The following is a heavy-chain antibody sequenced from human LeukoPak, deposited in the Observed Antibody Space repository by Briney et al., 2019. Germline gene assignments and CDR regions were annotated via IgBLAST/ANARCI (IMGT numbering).Heavy chain of an antibody. Sequence: PGGSLRLSCAASGFTFSSYAMSWVRQAPGKGLEWVSGISGSGGNTYYADSVKGRFTISRDNSKDTLYLQMNSLRAEDTAVYYCARSQGITMMDKSYPGLGFDYWGQGTLVTVSS. CDR3: ARSQGITMMDKSYPGLGFDY. CDR1: GFTFSSYA. CDR2: ISGSGGNT. J-gene: IGHJ4*02. D-gene: IGHD3-22*01. V-gene: IGHV3-23*01.